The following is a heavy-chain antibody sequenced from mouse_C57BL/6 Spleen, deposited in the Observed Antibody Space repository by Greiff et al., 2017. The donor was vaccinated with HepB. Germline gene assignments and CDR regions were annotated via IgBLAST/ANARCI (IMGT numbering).Heavy chain of an antibody. V-gene: IGHV1-52*01. CDR3: AREYYGSSYGFDY. D-gene: IGHD1-1*01. J-gene: IGHJ2*01. CDR2: IDPSDSET. CDR1: GYTFTSYW. Sequence: KESCKASGYTFTSYWMHWVKQRPIQGLEWIGNIDPSDSETHYNQKFKDKATLTVDKSSSTAYMQLSSLTSEDSAVYYCAREYYGSSYGFDYWGQGTTLTVSS.